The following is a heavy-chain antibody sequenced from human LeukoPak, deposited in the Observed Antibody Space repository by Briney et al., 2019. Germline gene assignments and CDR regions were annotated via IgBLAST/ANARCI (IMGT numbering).Heavy chain of an antibody. D-gene: IGHD6-13*01. V-gene: IGHV3-21*01. CDR2: ISSSSSYI. J-gene: IGHJ6*02. CDR3: ATGEIAAAGTSYYYYGMDV. CDR1: GFTFSSYS. Sequence: GGSLRLSCAASGFTFSSYSMNWVRQAPGKGLEWVSSISSSSSYIYYADSVKGRFTISRDNVKNSLYLQMNSLRAEDTAVYYCATGEIAAAGTSYYYYGMDVWGQGTTVTVSS.